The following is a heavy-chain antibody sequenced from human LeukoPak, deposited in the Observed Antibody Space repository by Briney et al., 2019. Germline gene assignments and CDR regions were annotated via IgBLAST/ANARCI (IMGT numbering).Heavy chain of an antibody. CDR1: GFTFSSYG. CDR3: AKDVRDFWSGSNWFDP. V-gene: IGHV3-30*18. CDR2: ISYDRSNK. J-gene: IGHJ5*02. D-gene: IGHD3-3*01. Sequence: GGSLRLSCAASGFTFSSYGMHWVRQAPGKGLEWVAVISYDRSNKYYADSVKGRFTISRDNSKNTLYLQMNSLRAEDTAVYYCAKDVRDFWSGSNWFDPWGQGTLVTVSS.